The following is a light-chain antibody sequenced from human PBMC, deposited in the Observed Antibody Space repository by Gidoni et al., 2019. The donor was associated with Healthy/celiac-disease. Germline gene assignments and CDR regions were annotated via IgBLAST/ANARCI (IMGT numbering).Light chain of an antibody. Sequence: EIVLTQSPATLSLSPGERATLSCSASQSVSSYLAWYQQKPGQAPRLLLYYASNRATGIPARFSGSGAGTDFTLTISSIEPEDDAVYYCQQRSNWPPLTFXGXTKVEIK. CDR3: QQRSNWPPLT. V-gene: IGKV3-11*01. CDR1: QSVSSY. J-gene: IGKJ4*01. CDR2: YAS.